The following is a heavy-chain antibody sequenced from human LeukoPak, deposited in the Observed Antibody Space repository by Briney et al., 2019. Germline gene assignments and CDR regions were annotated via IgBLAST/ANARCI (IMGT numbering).Heavy chain of an antibody. CDR2: ISSSSSYI. CDR3: ARATTLGPAAMIEGAFDI. D-gene: IGHD2-2*01. J-gene: IGHJ3*02. V-gene: IGHV3-21*01. Sequence: GGSLRLSCAASGFTFSSYSMNCVRQAPGKGLEWVSSISSSSSYIYYADSVKGRFTISRDNAKNSLYLQMNSLRAEDTAVYYCARATTLGPAAMIEGAFDIWGQGTMATVSS. CDR1: GFTFSSYS.